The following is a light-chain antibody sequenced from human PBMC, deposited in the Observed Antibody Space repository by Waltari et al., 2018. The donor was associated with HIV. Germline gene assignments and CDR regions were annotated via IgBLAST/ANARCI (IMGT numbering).Light chain of an antibody. CDR1: QSVSMY. V-gene: IGKV3-11*01. Sequence: EIVLTQSPATLSLSPGERATLSCRASQSVSMYLAWYQQKPGQAPRLLIYEASNRATGNPARFSGSGSETYFTLTISSLEPEDFAVDYCQQLYNWLDTFGQGTKLEIK. J-gene: IGKJ2*01. CDR2: EAS. CDR3: QQLYNWLDT.